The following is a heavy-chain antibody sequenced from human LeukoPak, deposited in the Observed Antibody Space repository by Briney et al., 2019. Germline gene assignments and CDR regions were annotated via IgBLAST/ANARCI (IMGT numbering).Heavy chain of an antibody. CDR1: GFTVSSNY. V-gene: IGHV3-66*01. D-gene: IGHD3-22*01. CDR3: ARDHIYDSSGYYSGYNDY. CDR2: IYSGGST. J-gene: IGHJ4*02. Sequence: GGSLRLSCAASGFTVSSNYMSWVRQAPGRGLEWVSVIYSGGSTYYADSVKGRFTISRDNSKNTLYLQMNSLRAEDTAVYYCARDHIYDSSGYYSGYNDYWGQGTLVTVSS.